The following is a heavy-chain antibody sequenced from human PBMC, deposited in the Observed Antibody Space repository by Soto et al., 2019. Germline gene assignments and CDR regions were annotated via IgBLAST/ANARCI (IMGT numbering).Heavy chain of an antibody. V-gene: IGHV1-18*01. Sequence: ASVKVSCKASGYTFTIYVISWVLQAPGQGLEWMGWISAYNGNTNYAQKLQGRVTMTTDTSTSTAYMELRSLRSDDTAVYFCARGGQWDFLSDYWGQGTLVTVSS. D-gene: IGHD1-26*01. CDR1: GYTFTIYV. CDR2: ISAYNGNT. J-gene: IGHJ4*01. CDR3: ARGGQWDFLSDY.